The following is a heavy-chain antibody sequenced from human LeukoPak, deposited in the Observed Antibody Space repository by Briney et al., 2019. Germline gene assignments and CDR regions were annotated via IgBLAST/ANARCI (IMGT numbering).Heavy chain of an antibody. CDR3: ASGGQIWIS. J-gene: IGHJ5*02. CDR1: GFTFSSYG. Sequence: GGSLRLSCAASGFTFSSYGMHWVRQAPGKGLEWVAFIRYDGSNKYYVDSVKGRLTISRDNAKNSLYLQMNSLRAEDTAVYYCASGGQIWISWGQGTLVTVSS. D-gene: IGHD5-18*01. CDR2: IRYDGSNK. V-gene: IGHV3-30*02.